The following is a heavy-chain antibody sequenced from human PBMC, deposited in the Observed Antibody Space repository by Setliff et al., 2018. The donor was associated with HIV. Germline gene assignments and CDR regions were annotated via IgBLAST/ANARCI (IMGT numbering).Heavy chain of an antibody. CDR2: TYPGDSDT. CDR1: AYSFTTFW. J-gene: IGHJ6*04. V-gene: IGHV5-51*01. Sequence: PGESLKISCKGSAYSFTTFWIAWVRQMPGKGLEWMGITYPGDSDTTYSPSFQGQVTISVDKSISTAYLRWSSLKASDSAMYYCARQTVHTTHSLDFGSPNRDYYYGMDVWGKGTTVTVSS. D-gene: IGHD1-1*01. CDR3: ARQTVHTTHSLDFGSPNRDYYYGMDV.